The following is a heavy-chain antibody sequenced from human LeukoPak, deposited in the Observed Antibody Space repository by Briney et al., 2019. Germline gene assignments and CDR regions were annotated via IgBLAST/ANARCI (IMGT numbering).Heavy chain of an antibody. CDR2: IKEDGSER. Sequence: PPGGSLRLSCEGSAFIFSGHWMNWVRQTPGKGLEWVASIKEDGSERQYVDSVKGRFSISRDNSKNTLYVQMNSLRDEDTALYYCAKDQRWESPHYLDSWGQGTLVTVSS. CDR3: AKDQRWESPHYLDS. D-gene: IGHD1-26*01. J-gene: IGHJ4*02. CDR1: AFIFSGHW. V-gene: IGHV3-7*03.